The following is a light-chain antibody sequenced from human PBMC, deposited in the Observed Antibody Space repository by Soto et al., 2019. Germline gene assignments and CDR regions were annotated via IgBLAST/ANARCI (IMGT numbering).Light chain of an antibody. CDR3: QQFGGSSWT. CDR1: QSVSSSD. V-gene: IGKV3-20*01. CDR2: GAS. J-gene: IGKJ1*01. Sequence: EIVLTQSPGTLSLSPGERATLSCRASQSVSSSDLAWYQQKPGQAPRLLIYGASSRATGIPDRFSGSGSGRDFSLTISRLEPADFAVYYCQQFGGSSWTFGQGTKVEIK.